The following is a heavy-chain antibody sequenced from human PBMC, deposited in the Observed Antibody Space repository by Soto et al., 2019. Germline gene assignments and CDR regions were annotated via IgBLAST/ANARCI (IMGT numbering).Heavy chain of an antibody. D-gene: IGHD1-26*01. Sequence: SETLSLTCAVYGGSFSGYYWSWIRQPPGKGLEWIGEINHSGSTNYNPSLKSRVTISVDTSKNQFSLKLSSVTAADTAVYYCARGGRVSGSLDYWGQGTLVTVSS. CDR1: GGSFSGYY. V-gene: IGHV4-34*01. CDR3: ARGGRVSGSLDY. CDR2: INHSGST. J-gene: IGHJ4*02.